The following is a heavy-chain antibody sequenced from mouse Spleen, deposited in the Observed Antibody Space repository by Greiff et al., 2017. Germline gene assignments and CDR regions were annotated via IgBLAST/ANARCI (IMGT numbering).Heavy chain of an antibody. Sequence: QVHVKQSGAELVRPGASVTLSCKASGYTFTDYEMHWVKQTPVHGLEWIGAIDPETGGTAYNQKFKGKAILTADKSSSTAYMELRSLTSEDSAVYYCTRWDGAMDYWGQGTSVTVSS. CDR1: GYTFTDYE. CDR2: IDPETGGT. CDR3: TRWDGAMDY. J-gene: IGHJ4*01. V-gene: IGHV1-15*01. D-gene: IGHD4-1*01.